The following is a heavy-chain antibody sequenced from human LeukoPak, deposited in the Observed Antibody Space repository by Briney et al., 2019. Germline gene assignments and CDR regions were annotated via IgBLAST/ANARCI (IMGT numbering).Heavy chain of an antibody. CDR2: IRYDGSEK. Sequence: GGSLRLSCAASGFTFSGYGMHWVRQAPGKGLEWVSFIRYDGSEKYNADSVKGRFTISRDNSKNTLYLQMNSLRSEDMAVHYCAKDKTGYSNAWIFDQWGLGTLVTVSS. CDR1: GFTFSGYG. CDR3: AKDKTGYSNAWIFDQ. J-gene: IGHJ4*02. D-gene: IGHD6-19*01. V-gene: IGHV3-30*02.